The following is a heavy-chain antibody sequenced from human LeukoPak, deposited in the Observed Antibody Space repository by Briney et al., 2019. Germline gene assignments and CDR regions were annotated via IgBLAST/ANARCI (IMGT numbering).Heavy chain of an antibody. Sequence: SETLSLTCTVSGDSISSGNYYWTWIRQPAGTGLEWIGRIYTSGNTNYNPSLKSQVTISMDTSKNQFSLKLNSVTAADPSIYYCARDRAGDSFDIWGQGKMVTVSS. D-gene: IGHD7-27*01. CDR1: GDSISSGNYY. V-gene: IGHV4-61*02. CDR3: ARDRAGDSFDI. CDR2: IYTSGNT. J-gene: IGHJ3*02.